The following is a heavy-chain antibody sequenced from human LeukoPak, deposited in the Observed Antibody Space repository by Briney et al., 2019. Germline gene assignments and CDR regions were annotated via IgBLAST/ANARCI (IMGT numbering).Heavy chain of an antibody. CDR1: GFTFSSYA. CDR3: AKEEDIVVVPAATAFDI. J-gene: IGHJ3*02. Sequence: GGSLRLSCAASGFTFSSYAMSWVRQAPGKGLEWVSAISGSGGSTYYADSVKGRFTISRGNSKNTLYLQMNSLRAEDTAVYYCAKEEDIVVVPAATAFDIWGQGTMVTVSS. CDR2: ISGSGGST. V-gene: IGHV3-23*01. D-gene: IGHD2-2*01.